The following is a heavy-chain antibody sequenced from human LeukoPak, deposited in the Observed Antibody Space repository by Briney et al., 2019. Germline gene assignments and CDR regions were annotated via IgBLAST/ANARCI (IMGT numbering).Heavy chain of an antibody. CDR2: INPNSGGT. CDR3: ARAGTDYDFWSGYRYYYYGMDV. J-gene: IGHJ6*02. Sequence: ASVKVSCKASGYTFTGYYMHWVRQAPGQGLEWMGWINPNSGGTNYAQKFQGRVTMTGDTSISTAYMELSRLRSDDTAVYYCARAGTDYDFWSGYRYYYYGMDVWGQGTKVTVSS. V-gene: IGHV1-2*02. D-gene: IGHD3-3*01. CDR1: GYTFTGYY.